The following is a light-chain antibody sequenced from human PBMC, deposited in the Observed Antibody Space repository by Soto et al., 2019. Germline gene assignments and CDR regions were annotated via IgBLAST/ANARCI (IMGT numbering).Light chain of an antibody. J-gene: IGKJ4*01. CDR2: AAA. Sequence: DIPMTQSPSSLSASVGDRVTITCRASQSISSYLNWYQQKPGKAPNLLIYAAASLQSGVPSRFSGSGSGTDFTLTINSLQPEDFATYYCQQSYTTPFTFGGGTQVEIK. CDR3: QQSYTTPFT. CDR1: QSISSY. V-gene: IGKV1-39*01.